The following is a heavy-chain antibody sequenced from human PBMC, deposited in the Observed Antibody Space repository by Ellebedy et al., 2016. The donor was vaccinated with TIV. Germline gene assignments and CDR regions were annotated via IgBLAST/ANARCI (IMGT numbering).Heavy chain of an antibody. CDR1: GFRFSDYW. V-gene: IGHV3-7*01. CDR3: ARDASGYDC. Sequence: GGSLRLSCDASGFRFSDYWMSWVRQAPGKGLEWVTNIKEDGSAPYYVDSVKGRFFISRDNTKKPLYLQMNSLRVEDTAVYYCARDASGYDCWGQGTLVTVSS. D-gene: IGHD6-13*01. CDR2: IKEDGSAP. J-gene: IGHJ4*02.